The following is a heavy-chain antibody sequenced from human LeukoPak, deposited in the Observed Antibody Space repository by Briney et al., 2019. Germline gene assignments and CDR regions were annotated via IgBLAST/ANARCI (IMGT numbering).Heavy chain of an antibody. J-gene: IGHJ5*02. CDR2: IYTSGNT. CDR3: TRGDNT. V-gene: IGHV4-61*02. Sequence: KPSQTLSLTCTVSGGSISSGSSYWRWIRQPAGKGLEWIGRIYTSGNTNYKPSLQSRVTISVDTAKNQFSLKLSSVTAADTAVYYCTRGDNTWGQGTLVTVSS. CDR1: GGSISSGSSY. D-gene: IGHD2/OR15-2a*01.